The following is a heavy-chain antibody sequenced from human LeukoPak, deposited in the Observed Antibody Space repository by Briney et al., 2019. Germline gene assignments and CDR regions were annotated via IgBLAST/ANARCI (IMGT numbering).Heavy chain of an antibody. CDR2: ISHVESNK. V-gene: IGHV3-30*04. J-gene: IGHJ6*03. CDR3: TRDIRFSSSWYELYYYMDV. D-gene: IGHD6-13*01. CDR1: GFTLSNYA. Sequence: SGESLRHSRAASGFTLSNYAIHWVRQAPPKGLAWVAVISHVESNKYYADSVKGRFTISRDNSKTTLYLQMNSLKTEDTAVYYCTRDIRFSSSWYELYYYMDVWGKGTTVTVSS.